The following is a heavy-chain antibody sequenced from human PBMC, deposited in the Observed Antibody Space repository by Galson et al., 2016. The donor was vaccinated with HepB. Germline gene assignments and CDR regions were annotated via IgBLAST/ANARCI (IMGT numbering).Heavy chain of an antibody. J-gene: IGHJ4*02. V-gene: IGHV5-51*01. D-gene: IGHD6-6*01. CDR3: ARRQGSSFSFDY. Sequence: QSGAEVKKPGESLKISCKSSGYSFTTYWIGWVRQMPGKGLECMGIIYPGDSDTRYSPSFPGQVTIPAAKSTSPAYLQWSSLKASDTAIYYCARRQGSSFSFDYWGQGTLVTVSS. CDR1: GYSFTTYW. CDR2: IYPGDSDT.